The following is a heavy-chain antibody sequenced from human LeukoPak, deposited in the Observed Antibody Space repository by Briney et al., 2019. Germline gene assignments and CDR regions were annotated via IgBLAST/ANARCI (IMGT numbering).Heavy chain of an antibody. Sequence: GGSLRLSCAASGFTFSSYAMSWVRQAPGKGPEWVSAISGRTTSYADAVKGRFTISRDNSKSTVSLQMNSLRAEDTAVYYCASAGGDSRPHDYWGQGTLITVSS. CDR1: GFTFSSYA. D-gene: IGHD4-23*01. V-gene: IGHV3-23*01. CDR3: ASAGGDSRPHDY. CDR2: ISGRTT. J-gene: IGHJ4*02.